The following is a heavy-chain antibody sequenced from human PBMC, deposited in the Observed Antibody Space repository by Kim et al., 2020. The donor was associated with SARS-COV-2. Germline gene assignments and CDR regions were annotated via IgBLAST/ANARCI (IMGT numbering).Heavy chain of an antibody. CDR2: IQQDGSEK. CDR3: ARDPSIAAAGYFDL. CDR1: GFTFSSYW. V-gene: IGHV3-7*01. Sequence: GGSLRLSCAASGFTFSSYWMSWVRQAPGKGLEWVANIQQDGSEKYYVDSVKGRFTISRDNAKNSLFLQMNSLRAEDTAVYYCARDPSIAAAGYFDLWGRGTLVTVSS. D-gene: IGHD6-13*01. J-gene: IGHJ2*01.